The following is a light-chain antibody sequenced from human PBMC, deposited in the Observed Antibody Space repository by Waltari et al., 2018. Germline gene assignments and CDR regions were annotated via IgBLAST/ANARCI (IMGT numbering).Light chain of an antibody. CDR3: QQRSSLLPVT. CDR1: QNVDHY. Sequence: EIVLTQSPGTVSLSPGERATPSCRASQNVDHYVAWYQQRPGQTPKLLIYDASNRATGVPARFSGSGSGTDFTLTISGLEPEDFAVYYCQQRSSLLPVTFGGGTKVEIK. J-gene: IGKJ4*01. CDR2: DAS. V-gene: IGKV3-11*01.